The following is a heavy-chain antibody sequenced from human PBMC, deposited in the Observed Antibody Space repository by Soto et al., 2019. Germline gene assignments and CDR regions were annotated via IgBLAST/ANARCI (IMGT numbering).Heavy chain of an antibody. CDR1: GGSFSGYY. V-gene: IGHV4-34*01. CDR2: INHSGST. J-gene: IGHJ5*02. D-gene: IGHD5-18*01. Sequence: PSETLSLTCAVYGGSFSGYYWSWIRQPPGKWLEWIGEINHSGSTNYNPSLKSRVTISVDTSKNQFSLKLSSVTAADTAVYYCARLMKLWFPKNWFDPWGQGXWSPSTQ. CDR3: ARLMKLWFPKNWFDP.